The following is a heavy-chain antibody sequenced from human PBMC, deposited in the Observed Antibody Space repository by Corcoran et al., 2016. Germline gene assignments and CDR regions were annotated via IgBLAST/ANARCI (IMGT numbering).Heavy chain of an antibody. CDR2: ISSSSSTI. J-gene: IGHJ6*02. Sequence: EVQLVESGGGLVQPGGSLRLSCAASGFTFSSYSMNWVRQAPGKGLEWVSYISSSSSTIYYADSVKGRFTISRDNAKNSLYLQMNSLRAEDTAVYYCARFSRGSGSSPYYYYGMDVWGQGTTVTVSS. V-gene: IGHV3-48*04. D-gene: IGHD3-10*01. CDR3: ARFSRGSGSSPYYYYGMDV. CDR1: GFTFSSYS.